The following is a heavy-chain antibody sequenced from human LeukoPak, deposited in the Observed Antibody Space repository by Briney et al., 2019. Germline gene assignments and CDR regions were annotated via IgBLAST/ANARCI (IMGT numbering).Heavy chain of an antibody. Sequence: PGGSLRLSCAGSGFAFGTYAMSWVRQAPGMGLEWVSSISADGQATYYAGSVEGRFTISRDNSKNTLYLQLNSLRAEDTATYYCARDPYNTIPYRLAYWGQGTLVTVSS. CDR3: ARDPYNTIPYRLAY. D-gene: IGHD2-21*01. V-gene: IGHV3-23*01. J-gene: IGHJ4*02. CDR1: GFAFGTYA. CDR2: ISADGQAT.